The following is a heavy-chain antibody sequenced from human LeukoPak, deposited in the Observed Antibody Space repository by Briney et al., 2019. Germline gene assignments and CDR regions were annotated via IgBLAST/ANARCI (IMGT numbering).Heavy chain of an antibody. Sequence: QPGGSLRLSCAASGFTFSSYWMDWVRQAPGKGLGWVSRINSDGSSITYADSVKGRFTISRDNAKNTLYLQMNSLRVEDTAVYYCAREGRVSGYDFDCWGQGTLVTVSS. V-gene: IGHV3-74*03. CDR1: GFTFSSYW. CDR2: INSDGSSI. D-gene: IGHD5-12*01. CDR3: AREGRVSGYDFDC. J-gene: IGHJ4*02.